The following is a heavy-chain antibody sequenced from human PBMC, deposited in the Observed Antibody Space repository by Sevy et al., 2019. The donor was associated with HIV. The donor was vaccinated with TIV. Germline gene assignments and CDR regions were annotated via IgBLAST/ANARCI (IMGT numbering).Heavy chain of an antibody. Sequence: GGSLRLSCAASGFTFSSYGMHWVRQAPGKGLEWVAFIRYDGSNKYYADSIKGRFTISRDNSKNTLYLQKKSLRAEDTAVVYCAKSYTIFGVVISYYYYGLDDWGQGTPVTVSS. CDR2: IRYDGSNK. J-gene: IGHJ6*02. CDR3: AKSYTIFGVVISYYYYGLDD. CDR1: GFTFSSYG. V-gene: IGHV3-30*02. D-gene: IGHD3-3*01.